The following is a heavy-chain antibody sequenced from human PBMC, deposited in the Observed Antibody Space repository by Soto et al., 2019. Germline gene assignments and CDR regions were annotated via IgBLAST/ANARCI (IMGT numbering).Heavy chain of an antibody. D-gene: IGHD2-15*01. CDR1: GGTFSSYT. V-gene: IGHV1-69*02. CDR3: AAEQGCGHSVWSFHL. J-gene: IGHJ2*01. Sequence: QVQLVQSGAEVKKPGSSVKVSCKASGGTFSSYTISWVRQAPGQGLEWMGRIIPILGIANYAQQFQGRGTITADKATSTPYTELSSPRSEDTAVYYCAAEQGCGHSVWSFHLGGRGTLVTVSS. CDR2: IIPILGIA.